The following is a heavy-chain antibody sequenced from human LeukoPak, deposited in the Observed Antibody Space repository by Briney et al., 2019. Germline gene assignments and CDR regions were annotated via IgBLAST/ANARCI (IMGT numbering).Heavy chain of an antibody. D-gene: IGHD6-19*01. J-gene: IGHJ4*02. V-gene: IGHV3-23*01. Sequence: GGSLTPSCAASGFTISGYSMTWVRQAPGKGLQWVSAISGSSGTTYYADSVTGRFTISRDSSKNTLYLQMNSLRVEDTAVYYCPKDLSGTNSFDSWGQGTLVTVAS. CDR1: GFTISGYS. CDR2: ISGSSGTT. CDR3: PKDLSGTNSFDS.